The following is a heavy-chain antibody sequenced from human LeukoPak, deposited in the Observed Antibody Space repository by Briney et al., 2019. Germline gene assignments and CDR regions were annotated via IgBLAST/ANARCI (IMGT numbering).Heavy chain of an antibody. CDR3: ARDGQQQVPYTMDV. J-gene: IGHJ6*02. CDR2: ISSTAHTI. D-gene: IGHD6-13*01. Sequence: GGSLRLSCATSGFTFSNFYMSWIRQAPGKGLEWVSYISSTAHTIYYADSVKGRFTISRDNAKNSLYLQMNSLRAEDTAVYYCARDGQQQVPYTMDVWGQGTTVIVSS. CDR1: GFTFSNFY. V-gene: IGHV3-11*01.